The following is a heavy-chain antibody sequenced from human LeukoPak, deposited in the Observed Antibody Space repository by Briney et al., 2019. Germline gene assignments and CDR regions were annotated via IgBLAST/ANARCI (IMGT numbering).Heavy chain of an antibody. V-gene: IGHV3-66*01. Sequence: GGSLRLSCAASGFTVSSNYMSWVRQAPGKGLERVSVIYSGGSTYYADSVKGRFTISRDNSKNTLYLQMNSLRAEDTAVYYCAREGGSSSWYENWFDPWGQGTLVTVSS. J-gene: IGHJ5*02. CDR2: IYSGGST. CDR3: AREGGSSSWYENWFDP. CDR1: GFTVSSNY. D-gene: IGHD6-13*01.